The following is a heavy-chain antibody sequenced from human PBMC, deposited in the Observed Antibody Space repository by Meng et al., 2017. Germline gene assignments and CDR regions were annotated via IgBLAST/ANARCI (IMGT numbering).Heavy chain of an antibody. Sequence: VRWVGPGGGLFRPGGSLRLSVAVSGFTFNNYWMHWVRQVPGKGWVWVSRISGDGSITNYADSVKGRFTISRDNAKNTLYLQMNSLRPEDTAVYYCLDEAPRSDYWGQGSLVTVSS. CDR2: ISGDGSIT. V-gene: IGHV3-74*01. CDR3: LDEAPRSDY. D-gene: IGHD1-1*01. CDR1: GFTFNNYW. J-gene: IGHJ4*02.